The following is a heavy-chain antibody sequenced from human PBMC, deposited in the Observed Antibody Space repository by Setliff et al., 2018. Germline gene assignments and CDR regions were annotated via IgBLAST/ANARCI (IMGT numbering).Heavy chain of an antibody. Sequence: SETLSLTCAVYGGSFSTYYWIWIRQPPGKGLEWIGEINHSGSTNYNPSLKSRVTISVDTSKNQFSLKVTSVTAADTAVYYCARGLVDTPMAPFDYWGQGTLVTVSS. D-gene: IGHD5-18*01. V-gene: IGHV4-34*01. J-gene: IGHJ4*02. CDR1: GGSFSTYY. CDR2: INHSGST. CDR3: ARGLVDTPMAPFDY.